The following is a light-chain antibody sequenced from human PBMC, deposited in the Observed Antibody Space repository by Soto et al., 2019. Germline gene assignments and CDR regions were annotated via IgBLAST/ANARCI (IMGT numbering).Light chain of an antibody. Sequence: QSALTRPPSVSAAPGHRVTISCTGSSSNIGSTYDVQWYQQLPGTAPKLLIHGSTDRPSGVPDRFSGSKSGTSASLAITELQADDEADYYCQAYDDSLSVHYVFGSGTKVTV. J-gene: IGLJ1*01. V-gene: IGLV1-40*01. CDR2: GST. CDR1: SSNIGSTYD. CDR3: QAYDDSLSVHYV.